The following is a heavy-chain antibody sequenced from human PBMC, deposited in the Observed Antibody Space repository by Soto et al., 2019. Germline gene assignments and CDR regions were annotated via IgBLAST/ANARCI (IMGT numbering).Heavy chain of an antibody. CDR2: IIPIFGTA. V-gene: IGHV1-69*12. D-gene: IGHD1-1*01. CDR1: GGTFSSYA. Sequence: QVQLVQSGAEVKKPGSSVKVSCKASGGTFSSYAISWVRQAPGQGLEWMGGIIPIFGTANYAQKFQGRVTIPADESTSTAYMELRSLKSEDTGVYYCARSDGGTEMMANWFDPWGQGTLVTVSS. J-gene: IGHJ5*02. CDR3: ARSDGGTEMMANWFDP.